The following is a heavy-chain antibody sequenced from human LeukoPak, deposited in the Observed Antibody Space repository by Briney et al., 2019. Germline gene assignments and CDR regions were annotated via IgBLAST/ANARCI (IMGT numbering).Heavy chain of an antibody. CDR1: GDSVSSNSAA. CDR2: TYYRSKWYN. D-gene: IGHD3-22*01. Sequence: SQTLSLTCAISGDSVSSNSAAWNWIRQSPSRGLEWLGRTYYRSKWYNDYAVSMRSRVSINPDTSKNQFSLQLNSVTPEDTAVYYCARDYYDSSGYYLSSYFDYWGQGTLVTVSS. CDR3: ARDYYDSSGYYLSSYFDY. J-gene: IGHJ4*02. V-gene: IGHV6-1*01.